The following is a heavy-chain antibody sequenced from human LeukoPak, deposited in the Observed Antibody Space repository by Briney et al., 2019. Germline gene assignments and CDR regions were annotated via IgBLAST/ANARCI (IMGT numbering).Heavy chain of an antibody. CDR3: ARDGMGLLWFGELFHYYFDY. CDR1: GFTFSSYA. D-gene: IGHD3-10*01. Sequence: GGSLRLSCAASGFTFSSYAMHWVRQAPGKGLEYVSAISSNGGSTYYANSVRGRFTISRDNSKNTLYLQMGSLRAEDMAVYYCARDGMGLLWFGELFHYYFDYWGQGTLVTVSS. J-gene: IGHJ4*02. CDR2: ISSNGGST. V-gene: IGHV3-64*01.